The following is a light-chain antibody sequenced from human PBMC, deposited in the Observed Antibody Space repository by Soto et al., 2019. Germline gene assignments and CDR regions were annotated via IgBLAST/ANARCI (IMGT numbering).Light chain of an antibody. CDR2: EVS. CDR3: SSSAGSNNCV. V-gene: IGLV2-8*01. Sequence: QSALTQPPSASGSPGQSVTISCSGTSSDVGGYNYVSWHQQHPGKAPKLMIYEVSKRPSGVPDRFSGSKSGNTASLIVSGLQAEDEADYYCSSSAGSNNCVLGTGPKVTVL. J-gene: IGLJ1*01. CDR1: SSDVGGYNY.